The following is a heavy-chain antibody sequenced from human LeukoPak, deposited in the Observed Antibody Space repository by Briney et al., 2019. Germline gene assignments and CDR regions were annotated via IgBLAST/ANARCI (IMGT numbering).Heavy chain of an antibody. CDR3: ARHGHCTNGVCYSNYYYYMDV. D-gene: IGHD2-8*01. CDR1: GYSFTSYW. J-gene: IGHJ6*03. CDR2: IYPDDSDT. V-gene: IGHV5-51*01. Sequence: GESLKISCKDSGYSFTSYWIGWVRQMPGKGLEWMGIIYPDDSDTRYSPSFEGQVIISVDKSISTAYLQWSSLKASDTATYYCARHGHCTNGVCYSNYYYYMDVWGKGTTVTVSS.